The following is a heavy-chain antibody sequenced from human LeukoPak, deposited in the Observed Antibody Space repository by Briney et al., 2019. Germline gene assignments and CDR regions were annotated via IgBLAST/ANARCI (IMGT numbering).Heavy chain of an antibody. D-gene: IGHD2-2*01. Sequence: GGSLRLSCAASGFTFSSYGMHWVRQAPGKGLEWVAVIWYDGSNKYYAASVKGRFTISRDNSKNTLYLQMNSLRAEDTAVYYCARDTSHSLYYYYGMDVWGQGTTVTVSS. CDR2: IWYDGSNK. V-gene: IGHV3-33*01. CDR3: ARDTSHSLYYYYGMDV. CDR1: GFTFSSYG. J-gene: IGHJ6*02.